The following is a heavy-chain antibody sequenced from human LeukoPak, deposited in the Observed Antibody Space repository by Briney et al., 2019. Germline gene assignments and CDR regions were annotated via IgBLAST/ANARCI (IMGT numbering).Heavy chain of an antibody. CDR2: INSDGSST. D-gene: IGHD1-1*01. CDR1: GFNFRNYW. J-gene: IGHJ4*02. CDR3: ATDEAATGRLEY. V-gene: IGHV3-74*01. Sequence: QPGGSLRLSCAASGFNFRNYWMHWVRQAPGKGLVWVSRINSDGSSTSYADSVKGRFTISRDNAENTLYLQINSLRAEDTAVYYCATDEAATGRLEYWGQGTLVTDSS.